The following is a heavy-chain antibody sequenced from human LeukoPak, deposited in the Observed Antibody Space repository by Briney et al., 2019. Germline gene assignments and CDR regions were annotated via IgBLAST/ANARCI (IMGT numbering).Heavy chain of an antibody. Sequence: GGSLRLSCAASGFTFSAYSMNWVRQAPGRGLEWVSSIGSSSRSIYNADSVKGRFTISRDNAKRPLYLQMNSLRAEDTAVYYCARDRDDDSSGSIDDAFDIWGQGTMVTVSS. D-gene: IGHD3-22*01. J-gene: IGHJ3*02. V-gene: IGHV3-21*01. CDR2: IGSSSRSI. CDR1: GFTFSAYS. CDR3: ARDRDDDSSGSIDDAFDI.